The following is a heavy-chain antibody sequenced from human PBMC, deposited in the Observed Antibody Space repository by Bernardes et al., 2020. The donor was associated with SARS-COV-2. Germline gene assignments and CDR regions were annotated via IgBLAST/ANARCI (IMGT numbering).Heavy chain of an antibody. CDR1: GGTFSSYA. CDR3: ASPYDFWSGYYRYYYGMDV. CDR2: IIPILGIA. V-gene: IGHV1-69*10. D-gene: IGHD3-3*01. J-gene: IGHJ6*02. Sequence: SVKVSCKASGGTFSSYAISWVRQAPGQGLEWMGGIIPILGIANYAQKFQGRVTITADKSTSTAYMELSSLRSEDTAVYYCASPYDFWSGYYRYYYGMDVWGQGTTVTVSS.